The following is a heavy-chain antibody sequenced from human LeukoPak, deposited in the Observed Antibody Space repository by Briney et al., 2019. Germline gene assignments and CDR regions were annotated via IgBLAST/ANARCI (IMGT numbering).Heavy chain of an antibody. J-gene: IGHJ6*02. V-gene: IGHV3-21*04. D-gene: IGHD6-13*01. CDR2: ISSSGRTT. CDR1: GFTFSSYS. Sequence: GGSLRLSCAASGFTFSSYSMNWVRQAPGKGLEWVSSISSSGRTTHYADSVKGRFTISRDNAKDSLYLQMNSLRAEDTAVYYCARVATAGTTFYYGMDVWGQGTTVTVSS. CDR3: ARVATAGTTFYYGMDV.